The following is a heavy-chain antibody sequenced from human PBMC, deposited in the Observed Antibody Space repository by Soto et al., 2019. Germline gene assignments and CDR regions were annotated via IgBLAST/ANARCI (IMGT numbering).Heavy chain of an antibody. CDR1: GFNFETHD. J-gene: IGHJ5*02. Sequence: EVQLVESGGGMVQTGGSLRLSCVASGFNFETHDMHWVRQVTGKSLEWVAGIGTLFDRFYPDSVKGRFTISRENAKTSVYLQMTKLRTGDTGVYYCARGRSKDFVSSPPPMFDPRGQGTLVTVSS. CDR2: IGTLFDR. V-gene: IGHV3-13*01. CDR3: ARGRSKDFVSSPPPMFDP.